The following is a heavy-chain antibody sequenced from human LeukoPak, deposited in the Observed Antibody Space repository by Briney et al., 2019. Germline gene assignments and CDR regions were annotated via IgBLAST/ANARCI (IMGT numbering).Heavy chain of an antibody. Sequence: GGSLRLSCAASGFTFSSYSMNWVRQAPGKGLEWVSYISSSGSTIYYADSVKGRFTISRDNAKNSLYLQMNSLRAEDTAVYYCARTARLITFGGVRYWGQGTLVTVSS. CDR1: GFTFSSYS. J-gene: IGHJ4*02. D-gene: IGHD3-16*01. CDR3: ARTARLITFGGVRY. V-gene: IGHV3-48*04. CDR2: ISSSGSTI.